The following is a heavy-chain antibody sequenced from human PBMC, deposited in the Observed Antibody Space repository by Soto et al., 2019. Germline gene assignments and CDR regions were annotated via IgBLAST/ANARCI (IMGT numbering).Heavy chain of an antibody. V-gene: IGHV4-39*02. D-gene: IGHD4-17*01. CDR1: GGSISSSSYY. Sequence: QLQLQESGPGLVKPSETLSLTCTVSGGSISSSSYYWGWIRQPPGKGLEWIGSIYYSGSTYYNATIKSRVTISVDTSKNQFSLKLSSVTAADTAVYYCARETVGSVTKYPDYWGQGTLVTVSS. J-gene: IGHJ4*02. CDR2: IYYSGST. CDR3: ARETVGSVTKYPDY.